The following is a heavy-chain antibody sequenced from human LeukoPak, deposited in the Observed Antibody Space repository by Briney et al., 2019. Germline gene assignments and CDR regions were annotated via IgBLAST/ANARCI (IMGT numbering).Heavy chain of an antibody. V-gene: IGHV3-21*01. Sequence: GGSLRLSCAASGFTFSSYSMNWVRQAPGKGLEWVSSISSSSSYIYYADSVKGRFTISRDNAKNSLYLQMNSLRAEDTAVYYCARDLYSSGWHRFDYWGQGTLVTVSS. CDR1: GFTFSSYS. J-gene: IGHJ4*02. D-gene: IGHD6-19*01. CDR3: ARDLYSSGWHRFDY. CDR2: ISSSSSYI.